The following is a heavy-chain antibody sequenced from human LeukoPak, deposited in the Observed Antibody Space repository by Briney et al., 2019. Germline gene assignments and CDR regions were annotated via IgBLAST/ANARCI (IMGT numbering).Heavy chain of an antibody. D-gene: IGHD3-10*01. CDR2: IIPILGIA. Sequence: SVKVSCKASGGTFSSYAISWVRQAPGQGLEWMGRIIPILGIANYAQKFQGRVTITADKSTSTAYMELSSLRSEDTAVYYCARDYYGSGSHYLGVGFDYWGQGTLVTVSS. V-gene: IGHV1-69*04. CDR3: ARDYYGSGSHYLGVGFDY. J-gene: IGHJ4*02. CDR1: GGTFSSYA.